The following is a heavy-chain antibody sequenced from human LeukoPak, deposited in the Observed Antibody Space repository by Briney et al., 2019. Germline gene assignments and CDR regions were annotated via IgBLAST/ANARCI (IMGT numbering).Heavy chain of an antibody. CDR2: IIPIFGTA. V-gene: IGHV1-69*01. CDR1: GGTFSSYA. CDR3: ARGRLRFLEWLLDY. Sequence: SVKVSCKASGGTFSSYAISWVRQAPGQGLEWMGGIIPIFGTANYAQKFQGRVTITADESTSTAYMELSSLRSKDTAVYYCARGRLRFLEWLLDYWGQGTLVTVSS. J-gene: IGHJ4*02. D-gene: IGHD3-3*01.